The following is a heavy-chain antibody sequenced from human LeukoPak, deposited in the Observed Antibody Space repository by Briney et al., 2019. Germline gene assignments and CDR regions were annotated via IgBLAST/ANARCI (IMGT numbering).Heavy chain of an antibody. Sequence: SETLSLTCSVSGDSISRSDSYWDWIRQPPGKGLQWIGTIYYSGRTYYSPSLKSRVTMSVDTSNNQFSLNLRSETAADTAVYYCARRRYYDGSGYLEWGQGTLLSVSS. CDR2: IYYSGRT. D-gene: IGHD3-22*01. CDR3: ARRRYYDGSGYLE. CDR1: GDSISRSDSY. J-gene: IGHJ1*01. V-gene: IGHV4-39*01.